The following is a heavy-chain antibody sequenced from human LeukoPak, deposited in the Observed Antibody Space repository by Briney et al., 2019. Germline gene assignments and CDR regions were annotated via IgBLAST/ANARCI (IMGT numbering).Heavy chain of an antibody. D-gene: IGHD6-13*01. Sequence: GGSLRLSCAASGFTFSSYAMSWVRQAPGKGLEWVSAISGSGGSTYYADSVKGRFTISRDNSKNTLYLQMNSLRAEDTAVYYCARPGTYSSTNKGNWFDPWGQGTLVTVSS. J-gene: IGHJ5*02. CDR3: ARPGTYSSTNKGNWFDP. V-gene: IGHV3-23*01. CDR1: GFTFSSYA. CDR2: ISGSGGST.